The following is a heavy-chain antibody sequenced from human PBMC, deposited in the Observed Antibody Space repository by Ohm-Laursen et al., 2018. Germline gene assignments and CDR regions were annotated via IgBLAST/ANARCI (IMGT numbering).Heavy chain of an antibody. J-gene: IGHJ4*02. Sequence: SLRLSCAASGFTFSDYYMSWIRQAPGKGLEWVSDISWNSGSIGYADSVKGRFTMSRDNAKNSLYLQMNSLRAEDTAVYYCARRTKLSGYSSSWADYWGQGTLVTVSS. CDR1: GFTFSDYY. CDR2: ISWNSGSI. D-gene: IGHD6-13*01. CDR3: ARRTKLSGYSSSWADY. V-gene: IGHV3-11*01.